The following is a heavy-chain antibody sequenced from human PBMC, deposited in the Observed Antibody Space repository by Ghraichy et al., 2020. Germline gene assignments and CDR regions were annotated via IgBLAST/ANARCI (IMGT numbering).Heavy chain of an antibody. CDR2: INSDGSST. CDR3: ARGGDGYGNFDY. D-gene: IGHD5-18*01. J-gene: IGHJ4*02. CDR1: GFTFSGYW. V-gene: IGHV3-74*01. Sequence: GGSLRLSCAGSGFTFSGYWMHWVRQAPGKGLGWVSRINSDGSSTSYADSVKGRFTISRDNAKNTLYLQMNSLRAEDTAVYYCARGGDGYGNFDYWGQGTLVPVSS.